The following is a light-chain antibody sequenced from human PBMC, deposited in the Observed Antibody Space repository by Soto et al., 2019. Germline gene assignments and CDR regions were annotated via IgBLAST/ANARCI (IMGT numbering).Light chain of an antibody. CDR3: QQYGSSPIT. CDR2: DAS. J-gene: IGKJ5*01. Sequence: IVVTQSPSTMSLSPGERATLSCGASESVSFSYVAWYRQKGGLAPRLLIHDASTRASGIPDRFSGSKSGTDFTLTIRGLEPEDAAVYYCQQYGSSPITFGQGTRLEIK. CDR1: ESVSFSY. V-gene: IGKV3D-20*01.